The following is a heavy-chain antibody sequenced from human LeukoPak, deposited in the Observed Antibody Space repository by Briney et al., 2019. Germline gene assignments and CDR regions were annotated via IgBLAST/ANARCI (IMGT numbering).Heavy chain of an antibody. CDR3: ARYSGSSAFDY. CDR2: INHSGST. V-gene: IGHV4-34*01. J-gene: IGHJ4*02. D-gene: IGHD1-26*01. CDR1: GGSFSGYY. Sequence: SETLSLTCAVYGGSFSGYYWSWIRQPPGRGLEWIGEINHSGSTNYNPSLKSRVTISVDTSKNQFSLKLSSVTAADTAVYYCARYSGSSAFDYWGQGTLVTVSS.